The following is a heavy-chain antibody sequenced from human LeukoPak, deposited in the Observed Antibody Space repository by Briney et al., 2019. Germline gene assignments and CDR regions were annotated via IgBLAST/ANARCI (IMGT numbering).Heavy chain of an antibody. CDR3: AKRIAVAGTWGDFDY. J-gene: IGHJ4*02. V-gene: IGHV3-23*01. D-gene: IGHD6-19*01. Sequence: GGSLRLSCAASGFTFSSYAMNWVRQAPGKGLEWVSAISDSGGSTYYADSVRGRFTISRDSSKNTLYLQMNSLRVEDTAIYYCAKRIAVAGTWGDFDYWGQGTLVTVSS. CDR2: ISDSGGST. CDR1: GFTFSSYA.